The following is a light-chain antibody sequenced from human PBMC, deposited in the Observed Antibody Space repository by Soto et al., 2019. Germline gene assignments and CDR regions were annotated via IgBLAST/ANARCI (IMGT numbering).Light chain of an antibody. CDR1: QSVSSW. J-gene: IGKJ4*01. CDR2: DAS. CDR3: QQYNSYPLT. V-gene: IGKV1-5*01. Sequence: QMTQSPSYLSASVGDRFTITCRASQSVSSWLDWYQQKPGKAPKXXIYDASSLESGVPSRFSGSVSGTEFTLTISSLQTDDFATYYCQQYNSYPLTFGGGTKVDIK.